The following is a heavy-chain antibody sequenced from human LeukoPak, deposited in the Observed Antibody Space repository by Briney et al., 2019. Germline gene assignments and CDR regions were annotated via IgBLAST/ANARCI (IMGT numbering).Heavy chain of an antibody. D-gene: IGHD3-22*01. CDR3: ARVDDRGHYYDSSGHRKLFDY. CDR2: ISPNSGNT. J-gene: IGHJ4*02. Sequence: GASVKLSCKASGYTFPNFGITWVRHAPPQGLEWMWFISPNSGNTNSAQTSQSRVTMTTDTSTSTAYMELRSLRSDDTAVYYCARVDDRGHYYDSSGHRKLFDYWGQGTLVTVSS. CDR1: GYTFPNFG. V-gene: IGHV1-18*01.